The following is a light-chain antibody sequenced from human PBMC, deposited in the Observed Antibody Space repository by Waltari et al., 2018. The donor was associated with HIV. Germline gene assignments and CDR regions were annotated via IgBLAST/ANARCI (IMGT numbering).Light chain of an antibody. V-gene: IGKV1-13*02. CDR1: QAITSS. J-gene: IGKJ4*01. Sequence: AIQLTQSPSSLSASVGDRVTFTCRTSQAITSSLAWYQQKPGKPPKLLIFDASTLESGVPSRFSGSGSGTDFTLTISSLQPEDLATYYCQQFNLYPLTFGGGTKVEI. CDR3: QQFNLYPLT. CDR2: DAS.